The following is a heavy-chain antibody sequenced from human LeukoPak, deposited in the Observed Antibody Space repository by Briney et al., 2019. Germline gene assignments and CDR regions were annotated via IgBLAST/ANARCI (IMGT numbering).Heavy chain of an antibody. D-gene: IGHD6-19*01. CDR1: GFTVSSNC. CDR2: IYSGNST. Sequence: GGSLRLSCAASGFTVSSNCMSWVRQAPGKGLEWVSVIYSGNSTYYADSVKGRFTVSRDNPKNTLYLQMNSLRAEDTAVYYCARDSSGWHGFDIWAKGQWSPSFQ. CDR3: ARDSSGWHGFDI. J-gene: IGHJ3*02. V-gene: IGHV3-53*01.